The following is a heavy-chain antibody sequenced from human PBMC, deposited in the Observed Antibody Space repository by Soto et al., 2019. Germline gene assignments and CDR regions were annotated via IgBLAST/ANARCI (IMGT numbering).Heavy chain of an antibody. Sequence: HPGGSLRLSCAASGFTFSSYAMHWVRQAPGKGLEWVAVISYDGSNKYYADSVKGRFTISRDNSKNTLYLQMNSLRAEDTAVYYCAILNGRFLEWLSPSAVYGMDVWGQGTTVTVSS. V-gene: IGHV3-30-3*01. J-gene: IGHJ6*02. CDR1: GFTFSSYA. D-gene: IGHD3-3*01. CDR2: ISYDGSNK. CDR3: AILNGRFLEWLSPSAVYGMDV.